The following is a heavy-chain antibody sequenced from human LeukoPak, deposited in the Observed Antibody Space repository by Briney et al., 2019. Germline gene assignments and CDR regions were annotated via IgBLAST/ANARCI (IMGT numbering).Heavy chain of an antibody. D-gene: IGHD7-27*01. CDR2: ISTYNGNT. Sequence: ASVKLSCTASGYTFTNYGITWVRQAPGQGLEWMGWISTYNGNTNYAQKLQGRVTMTRNTSISTAYMELSSLRSEDTAVYYCARAWVISRLGDAFDIWGQGTMVTVSS. J-gene: IGHJ3*02. CDR1: GYTFTNYG. CDR3: ARAWVISRLGDAFDI. V-gene: IGHV1-18*01.